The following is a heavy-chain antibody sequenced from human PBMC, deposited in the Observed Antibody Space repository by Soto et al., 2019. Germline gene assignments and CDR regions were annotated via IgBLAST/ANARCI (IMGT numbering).Heavy chain of an antibody. Sequence: GESLKISCKGSGYSFTTYWIGWVRQMPGKGLEWMGIIYPGDSDTRYSPSFQGQVTISADKSISTAYLKRSSLEASDTAMYYCARRTRYCSGGTCYSLGLDFWGQGTLVTVSS. J-gene: IGHJ4*02. CDR1: GYSFTTYW. CDR2: IYPGDSDT. CDR3: ARRTRYCSGGTCYSLGLDF. D-gene: IGHD2-15*01. V-gene: IGHV5-51*01.